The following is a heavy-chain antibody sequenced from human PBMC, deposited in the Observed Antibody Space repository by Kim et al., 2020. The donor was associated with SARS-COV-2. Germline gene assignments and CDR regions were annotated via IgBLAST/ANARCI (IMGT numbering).Heavy chain of an antibody. CDR1: GFTFSSYG. J-gene: IGHJ1*01. CDR3: ARDKAENLDAEYFQH. Sequence: GGSLRLSCAASGFTFSSYGMHWVRQAPGKGLEWVAVIWYDGSNKYYADSVKGRFTISRDNSKNTLYLQMNSLRAEDTAVYYCARDKAENLDAEYFQHWGQGTLVTVSS. V-gene: IGHV3-33*01. CDR2: IWYDGSNK.